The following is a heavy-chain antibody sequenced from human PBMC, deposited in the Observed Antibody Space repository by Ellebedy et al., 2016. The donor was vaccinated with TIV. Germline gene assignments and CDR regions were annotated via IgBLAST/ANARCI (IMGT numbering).Heavy chain of an antibody. J-gene: IGHJ4*02. CDR1: GGSFTEFY. V-gene: IGHV4-34*01. D-gene: IGHD4-23*01. CDR3: ARGRVYGGKRDYFDY. CDR2: IDHGGSG. Sequence: PSETLSLTCAVTGGSFTEFYWTWVREPPGKGLEWIGEIDHGGSGTDNPSLASRVTMSVETSKREFSLRLRSVTAADTAVYYCARGRVYGGKRDYFDYWGQGTLVSVSS.